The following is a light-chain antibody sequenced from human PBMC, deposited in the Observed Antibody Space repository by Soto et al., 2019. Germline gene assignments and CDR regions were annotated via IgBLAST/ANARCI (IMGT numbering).Light chain of an antibody. Sequence: QAVVTQSPSASASLGASVKLTCTLSSGHSTNAIAWHQQQPEKGPRYLMKVKDDGSHSKGDGIPDRFSGSSSGAERYLTISSLQSEDEADYYCQTWGAGILVVFGGGTKLTVL. V-gene: IGLV4-69*02. CDR1: SGHSTNA. CDR3: QTWGAGILVV. J-gene: IGLJ2*01. CDR2: VKDDGSH.